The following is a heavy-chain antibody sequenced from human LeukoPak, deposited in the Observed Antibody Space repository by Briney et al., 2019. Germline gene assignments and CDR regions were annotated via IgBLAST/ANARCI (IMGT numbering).Heavy chain of an antibody. V-gene: IGHV1-18*01. CDR2: ISAYNGNT. CDR3: ARDGRYNLNYADY. D-gene: IGHD1-20*01. J-gene: IGHJ4*02. Sequence: ASVKVSCKASGYTFTSYGISWVRQAPGQGLEWMGWISAYNGNTNYAQKLQGRVTMTTDTFTSTAYMEQRSLRSDDTAVYYCARDGRYNLNYADYWGQGTLVTVSS. CDR1: GYTFTSYG.